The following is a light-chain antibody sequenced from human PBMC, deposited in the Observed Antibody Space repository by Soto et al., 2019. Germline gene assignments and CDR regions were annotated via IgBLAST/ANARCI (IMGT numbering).Light chain of an antibody. Sequence: EIVLTQSPGTLSLSPGERATLSCRASQSVSSSYLAWYQLKPGQAPRLLIYGASSRATGIPDRFSGSGSGTDFTLTISRREPEDFAVYYCQQYGSSPRVTFGGGTKVEIK. CDR2: GAS. J-gene: IGKJ4*01. V-gene: IGKV3-20*01. CDR1: QSVSSSY. CDR3: QQYGSSPRVT.